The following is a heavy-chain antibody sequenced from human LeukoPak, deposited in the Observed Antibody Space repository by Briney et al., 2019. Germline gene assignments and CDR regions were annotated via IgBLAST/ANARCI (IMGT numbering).Heavy chain of an antibody. J-gene: IGHJ5*02. CDR1: GGSISSGGYS. CDR3: ARGKTEQQLVPGVWFDP. D-gene: IGHD6-13*01. V-gene: IGHV4-30-2*01. CDR2: IYHSGST. Sequence: SQTLSLTCAVSGGSISSGGYSWSWIRQPPGKGLEWIGYIYHSGSTYYNPSLKSRDTISVDRSKNQFSLKLSSVTAADTAVYYCARGKTEQQLVPGVWFDPWGQGTLVTVSS.